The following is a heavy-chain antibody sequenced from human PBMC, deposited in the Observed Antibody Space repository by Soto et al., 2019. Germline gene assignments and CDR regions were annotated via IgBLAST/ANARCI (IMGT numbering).Heavy chain of an antibody. Sequence: VQLVESGGGLVQPGGSLRLSCAASGFTVSSNYMSWVRQAPGKGLEWVSVIYSGGSTYYADSVKGRFTISRDNSKNTLYLQMNSLRAEDMAVYYCARDLGGYSSSWYKGLGYWGQGTLVTVSS. CDR3: ARDLGGYSSSWYKGLGY. V-gene: IGHV3-66*01. CDR2: IYSGGST. D-gene: IGHD6-13*01. J-gene: IGHJ4*02. CDR1: GFTVSSNY.